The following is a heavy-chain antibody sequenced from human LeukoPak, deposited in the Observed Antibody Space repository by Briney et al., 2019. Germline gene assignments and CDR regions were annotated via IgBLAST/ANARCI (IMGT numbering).Heavy chain of an antibody. CDR3: ARASKRGSSWYFAYYYYYYMDV. Sequence: ASVKVSCKASGYTFTSYGISWVRQAPGQGLEWMGWISAYNGNTSYAQKLQGRVTMTTDTSTSTAYMELRSLRSDDTAVYYCARASKRGSSWYFAYYYYYYMDVWGKGTTVTVSS. V-gene: IGHV1-18*01. D-gene: IGHD6-13*01. CDR2: ISAYNGNT. J-gene: IGHJ6*03. CDR1: GYTFTSYG.